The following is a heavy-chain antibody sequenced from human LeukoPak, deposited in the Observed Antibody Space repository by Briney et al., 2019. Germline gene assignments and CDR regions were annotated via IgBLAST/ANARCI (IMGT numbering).Heavy chain of an antibody. D-gene: IGHD6-13*01. CDR2: IDRGGST. V-gene: IGHV3-66*01. CDR3: ARDINSSWYGSDY. CDR1: GFTVSSNY. J-gene: IGHJ4*02. Sequence: GSLRLSCAAPGFTVSSNYMSWVRQAPGKGLELVSGIDRGGSTYYADSVKGRFTVSRDNSKNTLYLQMNSLRAEDTAVYYCARDINSSWYGSDYWGQGTLVTVSS.